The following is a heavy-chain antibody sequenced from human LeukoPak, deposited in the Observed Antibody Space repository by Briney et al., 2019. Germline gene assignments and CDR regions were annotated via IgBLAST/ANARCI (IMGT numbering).Heavy chain of an antibody. Sequence: SETLSLTCAVYGGSFSGYYWSWIRQPPGKGLEWIGEINHSGRTNYNPSLKSRVTISVDTSKNQFSLKLSSVTAADTAVYYCARGGKDFDGFGYWGQGTLVSVSS. CDR3: ARGGKDFDGFGY. CDR2: INHSGRT. V-gene: IGHV4-34*01. CDR1: GGSFSGYY. J-gene: IGHJ4*02. D-gene: IGHD3-9*01.